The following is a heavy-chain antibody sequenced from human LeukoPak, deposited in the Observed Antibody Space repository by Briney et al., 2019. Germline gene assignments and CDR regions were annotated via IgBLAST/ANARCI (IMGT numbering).Heavy chain of an antibody. CDR3: ARDPRGVVPAAMLGGDWFDP. D-gene: IGHD2-2*01. J-gene: IGHJ5*02. CDR2: IKQDGSEK. CDR1: GFTFSSYW. V-gene: IGHV3-7*01. Sequence: GGSLRLSCAASGFTFSSYWMSWVRQAPGKGLEWVANIKQDGSEKYYVDSVKGRFTISRDNAKNTLYLQMNSLRAEDTAVYYCARDPRGVVPAAMLGGDWFDPWGQGTLVTVSS.